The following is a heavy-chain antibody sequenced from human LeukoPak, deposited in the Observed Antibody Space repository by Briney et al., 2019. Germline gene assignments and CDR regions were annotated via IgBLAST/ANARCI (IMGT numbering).Heavy chain of an antibody. CDR3: ARSFQYSHDR. CDR2: IYYSGSS. V-gene: IGHV4-31*03. D-gene: IGHD3-22*01. J-gene: IGHJ4*02. CDR1: GGSISSSSHY. Sequence: PSETLSLTCTVSGGSISSSSHYWGWIRQPPGKGLEWVGYIYYSGSSSYNPSLKSRVTISVDTSKNQFSLKLSSVTAADTAVYYCARSFQYSHDRWGQGTLVTVSS.